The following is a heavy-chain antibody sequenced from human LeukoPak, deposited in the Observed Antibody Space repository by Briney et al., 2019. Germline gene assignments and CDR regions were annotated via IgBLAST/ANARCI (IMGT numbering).Heavy chain of an antibody. Sequence: ASVKVSCKTSGGTFGSYATGWVRQAPGQGLEWMGGSIPFFVKANYPQNFQDRVTITADDSTSTVYMELRSLRSEDTAVYYCAREALEYSSPYYFEFWGQGALITVSS. D-gene: IGHD6-6*01. J-gene: IGHJ4*02. V-gene: IGHV1-69*01. CDR3: AREALEYSSPYYFEF. CDR1: GGTFGSYA. CDR2: SIPFFVKA.